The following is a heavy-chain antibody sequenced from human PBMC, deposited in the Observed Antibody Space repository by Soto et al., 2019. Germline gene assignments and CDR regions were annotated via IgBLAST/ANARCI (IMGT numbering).Heavy chain of an antibody. CDR2: ISTHTHNT. D-gene: IGHD3-16*01. V-gene: IGHV1-18*04. CDR1: GYSFTNYD. CDR3: ARERGRWIPFDY. J-gene: IGHJ4*02. Sequence: ASVKVSCKASGYSFTNYDIHWVRQAPGQGLEWMGWISTHTHNTNYVQKFQGRVTMTADTSTSTVYMDLRSLRSDDTAVYYCARERGRWIPFDYWGQGTLVAVSS.